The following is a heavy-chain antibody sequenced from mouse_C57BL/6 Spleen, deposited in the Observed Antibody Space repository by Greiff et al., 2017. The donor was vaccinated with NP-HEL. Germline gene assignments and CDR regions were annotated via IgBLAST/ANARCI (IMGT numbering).Heavy chain of an antibody. CDR1: GYAFSSSW. V-gene: IGHV1-82*01. CDR2: IYPGDGDT. Sequence: QVQLQQSGPELVKPGASVKISCKASGYAFSSSWMNWVKQRPGKGLEWIGRIYPGDGDTNYNGKFKGKATLTADKSSSTAYMQLSSLTSEDSAVYFCARFTVVDYYAMDYWGQGTSVTVSS. D-gene: IGHD1-1*01. J-gene: IGHJ4*01. CDR3: ARFTVVDYYAMDY.